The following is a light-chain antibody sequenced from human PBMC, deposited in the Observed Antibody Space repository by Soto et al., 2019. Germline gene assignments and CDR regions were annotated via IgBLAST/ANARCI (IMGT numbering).Light chain of an antibody. CDR2: DAS. CDR3: QQYNTYSYT. J-gene: IGKJ2*01. V-gene: IGKV1-5*01. Sequence: DIQMTQSPSALXASVGDRVTXTXRASQSISSWLAWYQQKPGKAPKLLIYDASSLESRVPSRFSGSGSGTEFTLTISGLRPDDFATYYCQQYNTYSYTFGQGTKLEIK. CDR1: QSISSW.